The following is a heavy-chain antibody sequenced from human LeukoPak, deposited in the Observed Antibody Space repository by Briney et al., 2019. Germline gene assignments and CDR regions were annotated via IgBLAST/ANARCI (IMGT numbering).Heavy chain of an antibody. V-gene: IGHV4-59*01. J-gene: IGHJ5*02. D-gene: IGHD6-13*01. Sequence: EPPETLSLTCTVSGGSISSYYWSWIRQPPGKGREWNGYIYYSGSTDYNPSPKSRVTIPVDTSKNQFSLNLSSVTAADTAVYYCARAIAAAGTRFDPWGQGTLVTVSS. CDR2: IYYSGST. CDR3: ARAIAAAGTRFDP. CDR1: GGSISSYY.